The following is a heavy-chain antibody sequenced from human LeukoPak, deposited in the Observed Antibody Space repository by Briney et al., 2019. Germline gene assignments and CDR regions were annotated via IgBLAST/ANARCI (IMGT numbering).Heavy chain of an antibody. V-gene: IGHV3-9*01. CDR2: SSWNSGNI. D-gene: IGHD3-10*01. Sequence: GGSLRLSCAASGFTFGDYAMHWVRQAPGKGLEWVSGSSWNSGNIGYADSVKGRFTISRDNAKNSLYLQMNSLRAEDTALYYCAKDLVLRRTMVRGVFDYWGQGTLVTVSS. CDR1: GFTFGDYA. CDR3: AKDLVLRRTMVRGVFDY. J-gene: IGHJ4*02.